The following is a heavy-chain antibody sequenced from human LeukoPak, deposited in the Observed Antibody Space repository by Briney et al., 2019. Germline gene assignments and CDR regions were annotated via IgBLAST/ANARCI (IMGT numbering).Heavy chain of an antibody. Sequence: KTGGSLSLSCAASGFTFSSYSMNWVRQAPGKGLEWVSSISSSSSYIYYADSVKGRFTISRDNAKNSLYLQMNSLRAEDTAVYYCARARCSGGSCYSNRYFDYWGQGTLVTVSS. CDR3: ARARCSGGSCYSNRYFDY. J-gene: IGHJ4*02. V-gene: IGHV3-21*01. CDR2: ISSSSSYI. D-gene: IGHD2-15*01. CDR1: GFTFSSYS.